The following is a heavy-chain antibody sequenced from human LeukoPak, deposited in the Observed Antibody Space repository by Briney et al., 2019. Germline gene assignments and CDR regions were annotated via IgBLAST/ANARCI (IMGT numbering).Heavy chain of an antibody. CDR2: IDHTGTT. CDR1: GGSISSYY. D-gene: IGHD4-11*01. CDR3: ARGRVSSSTWHSTYYYYFYMDV. J-gene: IGHJ6*03. V-gene: IGHV4-59*01. Sequence: SETLSLTCTVSGGSISSYYWSWIRQPPGKGLEWIGYIDHTGTTNYNPSLNSRVTISRDTSKNHFSLQLSSVTAADTAVYFCARGRVSSSTWHSTYYYYFYMDVWGKGTTVTVSS.